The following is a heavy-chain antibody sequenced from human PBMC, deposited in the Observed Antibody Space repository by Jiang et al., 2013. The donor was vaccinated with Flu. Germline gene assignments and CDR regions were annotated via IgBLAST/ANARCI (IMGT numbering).Heavy chain of an antibody. CDR2: INQAGYT. Sequence: LLKPSETMSLTCAVYGSSFSGHYWTWIRQPPGKGLEWIGEINQAGYTTYNPSLKSRVTISLDTSKTQFSLHLNSVSAADTAVYYCASRPDFWSAF. CDR3: ASRPDFWSAF. D-gene: IGHD3-3*01. V-gene: IGHV4-34*01. CDR1: GSSFSGHY. J-gene: IGHJ3*01.